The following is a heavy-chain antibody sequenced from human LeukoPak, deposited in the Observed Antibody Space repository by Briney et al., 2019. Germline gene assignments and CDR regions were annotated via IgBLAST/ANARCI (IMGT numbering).Heavy chain of an antibody. Sequence: QPGGSLRLSCAASGFTFSSYWMHWVRQAPGKGLVWVSRVNSDGTGTTYADSVEGRFTISRDNAKNTVYLQMHSLRAEDTAIYYCARTHERALDHWGQGTLVAVSS. CDR1: GFTFSSYW. J-gene: IGHJ4*02. V-gene: IGHV3-74*01. CDR2: VNSDGTGT. CDR3: ARTHERALDH.